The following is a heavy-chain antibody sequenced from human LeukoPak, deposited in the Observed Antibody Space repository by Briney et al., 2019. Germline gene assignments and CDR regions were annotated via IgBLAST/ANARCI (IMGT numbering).Heavy chain of an antibody. CDR2: ISGSGTSA. V-gene: IGHV3-23*01. Sequence: GGSLRLSCAASGFAFSNYAMSWVRQAPGKGLEWVSGISGSGTSAYYADSVKGRFTISRDNSKNTLYLQMNSLRAEDTAVYYCASRNYYDSSGYYYYYFDYWGQGILVTVSS. CDR1: GFAFSNYA. J-gene: IGHJ4*02. D-gene: IGHD3-22*01. CDR3: ASRNYYDSSGYYYYYFDY.